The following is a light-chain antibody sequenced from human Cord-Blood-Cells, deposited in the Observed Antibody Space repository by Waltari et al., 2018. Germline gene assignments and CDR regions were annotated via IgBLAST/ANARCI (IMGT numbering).Light chain of an antibody. CDR1: TAAVTSRLY. CDR3: LLSSSGVRVV. J-gene: IGLJ2*01. V-gene: IGLV7-46*01. Sequence: HAVVTQEPSLTVSPRGTVTLTCGSSTAAVTSRLYPYWFQRKPGQAPRTPIYESSNKHPWTPARFSVSLLGGKAALTLSGAQPEDEAEYYCLLSSSGVRVVFGGVTKLTVL. CDR2: ESS.